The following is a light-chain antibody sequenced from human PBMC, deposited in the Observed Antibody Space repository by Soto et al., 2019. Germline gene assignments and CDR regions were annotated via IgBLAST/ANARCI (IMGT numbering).Light chain of an antibody. J-gene: IGKJ3*01. CDR3: QQRSNWPPD. V-gene: IGKV3-11*01. CDR1: QSVSSY. Sequence: EIVSTQSPATLSLSPGERATLSCRASQSVSSYLAWYQQKPGQAPRLLIYDASNRATGIPARFSGGGSGTDFTLTISSLEPEDFAVYYCQQRSNWPPDFGPGTKVDIK. CDR2: DAS.